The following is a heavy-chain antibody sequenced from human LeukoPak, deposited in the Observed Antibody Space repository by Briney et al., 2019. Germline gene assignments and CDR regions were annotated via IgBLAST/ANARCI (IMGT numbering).Heavy chain of an antibody. J-gene: IGHJ4*02. CDR1: GCTFSSYW. Sequence: QTGGSLRLSCAASGCTFSSYWMHWVRQAPGKGLVWVSRISSDGSSTDYADSVKGRFTISSDNAKNTLYLQMNSLRAEDTAVYYCARRRTSGDFDYWGQGTLVTVSS. CDR2: ISSDGSST. V-gene: IGHV3-74*01. D-gene: IGHD2-2*01. CDR3: ARRRTSGDFDY.